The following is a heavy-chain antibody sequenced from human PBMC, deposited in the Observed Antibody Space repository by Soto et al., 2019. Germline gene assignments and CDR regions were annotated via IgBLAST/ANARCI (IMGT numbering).Heavy chain of an antibody. CDR1: GESFSRYY. CDR3: ARRTWYEDY. J-gene: IGHJ4*02. D-gene: IGHD2-15*01. CDR2: INHSGST. Sequence: SCSLALRCAVCGESFSRYYWSWIRQPPGKGLEWIGEINHSGSTNYNPSLKSRVTISVDTSKNQFSLKLSSVTAADTAVYYCARRTWYEDYWGQGTLVTVSS. V-gene: IGHV4-34*01.